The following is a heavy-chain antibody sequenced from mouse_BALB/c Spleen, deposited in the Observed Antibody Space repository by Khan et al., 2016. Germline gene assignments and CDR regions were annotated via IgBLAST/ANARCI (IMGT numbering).Heavy chain of an antibody. V-gene: IGHV1-9*01. CDR3: ARTDRRGYFDY. CDR1: GYTFSSYW. CDR2: ILPGSGST. Sequence: SGAELMKPGASVKISCKATGYTFSSYWIEWVKQRPGHGLEWIGEILPGSGSTNYNEKFRGKATFTADTSSNTAYMQLSSLTSEDSAVHYCARTDRRGYFDYWGQGTTLTVSS. J-gene: IGHJ2*01.